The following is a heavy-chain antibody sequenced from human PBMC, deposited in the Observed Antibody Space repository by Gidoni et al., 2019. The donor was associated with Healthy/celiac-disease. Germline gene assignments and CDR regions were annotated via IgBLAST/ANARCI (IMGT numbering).Heavy chain of an antibody. J-gene: IGHJ6*02. V-gene: IGHV4-59*01. Sequence: GPGLVKPSETLSLTCTVSGGSISSYYWSWIRQPPGKGLEWIGYIYYSGSTNYNPSLKSRVTISVDTSKNQFSLKLSSVTAADTAVYYCARVTRKTYYYYGMDVWGQGTTVTVSS. CDR1: GGSISSYY. D-gene: IGHD3-16*01. CDR2: IYYSGST. CDR3: ARVTRKTYYYYGMDV.